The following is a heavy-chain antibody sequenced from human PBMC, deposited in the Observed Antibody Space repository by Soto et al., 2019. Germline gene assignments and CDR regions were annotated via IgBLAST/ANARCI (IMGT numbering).Heavy chain of an antibody. CDR1: GFTFSSYA. J-gene: IGHJ3*02. CDR3: ARDGVGYDAFDI. D-gene: IGHD3-3*01. Sequence: GGSLRLSCAASGFTFSSYAMSWVRQAPGKGLEWVSVIYSGGSTYYADSVKGRFTISRDNSKNTLYLQMNSLRAEDTAVYYCARDGVGYDAFDIWGQGTMVTVSS. CDR2: IYSGGST. V-gene: IGHV3-53*01.